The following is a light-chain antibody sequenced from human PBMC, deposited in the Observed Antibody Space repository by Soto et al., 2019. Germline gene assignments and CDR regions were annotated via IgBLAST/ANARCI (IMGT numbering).Light chain of an antibody. J-gene: IGKJ2*02. CDR3: QQYDVVPCT. Sequence: DIQLTQSPASLSASVGDRVTITCQASQDINNYLIWYQQKPGKAPNLLIYDASTLGTGVSSRFSGNXSGTDFSVTIXNLQPQDTAXYYCQQYDVVPCTFGQGTKLEIK. CDR2: DAS. CDR1: QDINNY. V-gene: IGKV1-33*01.